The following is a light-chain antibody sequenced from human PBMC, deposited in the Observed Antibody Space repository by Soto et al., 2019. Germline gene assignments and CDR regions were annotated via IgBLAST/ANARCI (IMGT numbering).Light chain of an antibody. J-gene: IGKJ4*01. CDR3: LQDYSPLLA. V-gene: IGKV1-6*01. CDR1: QGIRND. Sequence: AIQMTQSPSSLSASVGDRVTITCRASQGIRNDLGWYQQKPGKAPKLLIYAASTLQSGVPSRFSGGGSGTEFTLTIRSLQPEDSALYFCLQDYSPLLAFGAGTRVEIK. CDR2: AAS.